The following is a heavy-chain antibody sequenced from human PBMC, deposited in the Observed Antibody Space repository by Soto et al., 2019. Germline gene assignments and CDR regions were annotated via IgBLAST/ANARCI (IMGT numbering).Heavy chain of an antibody. CDR3: AIRAAYLLIDY. Sequence: ASVKVSCKASGYTFTSYGISWVRQAPGQGLEWMGWISAYNGNTNYAQKLQGRVTMTTDTSTSTAYMELWSLRSDDTPVYYCAIRAAYLLIDYWGQGTLGTVYS. CDR1: GYTFTSYG. J-gene: IGHJ4*02. CDR2: ISAYNGNT. D-gene: IGHD6-25*01. V-gene: IGHV1-18*04.